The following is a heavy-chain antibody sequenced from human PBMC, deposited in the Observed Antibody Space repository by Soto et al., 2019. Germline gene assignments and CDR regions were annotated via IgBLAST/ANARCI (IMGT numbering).Heavy chain of an antibody. CDR1: GGSISSSSYY. D-gene: IGHD6-6*01. CDR2: IYYSGST. J-gene: IGHJ6*02. Sequence: SETLSLTCTVSGGSISSSSYYWGWIRQPPGKGLEWIGSIYYSGSTYYNTSLKSRVTISVDTSKNQFSLKLSSVTAADTAVFYFARQEGIAARGAYYYGMDVWGQGTTVTVSS. V-gene: IGHV4-39*01. CDR3: ARQEGIAARGAYYYGMDV.